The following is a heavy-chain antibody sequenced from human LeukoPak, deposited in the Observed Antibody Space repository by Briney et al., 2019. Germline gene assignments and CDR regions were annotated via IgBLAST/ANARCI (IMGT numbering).Heavy chain of an antibody. J-gene: IGHJ3*02. CDR2: IYYNGST. V-gene: IGHV4-39*01. CDR1: GGSISSSSYY. Sequence: SETLSLTCTVSGGSISSSSYYWGWIRQPPGKGLVWIGSIYYNGSTYYNPSLKSRVTISVDTSKNQFSLKLSSVTAADTAVYYCARVEMPTTDAFDIWGQGTMVTVSS. CDR3: ARVEMPTTDAFDI. D-gene: IGHD5-24*01.